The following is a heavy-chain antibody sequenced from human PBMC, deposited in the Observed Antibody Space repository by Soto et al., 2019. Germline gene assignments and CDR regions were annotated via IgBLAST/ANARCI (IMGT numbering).Heavy chain of an antibody. CDR2: VYHSGST. CDR3: ARAPQCDGLTGYQQQYFDY. V-gene: IGHV4-30-2*01. J-gene: IGHJ4*02. D-gene: IGHD3-9*01. CDR1: GGSISSGGYS. Sequence: QLQLQESGSGLVKPSQTLSLTCAVSGGSISSGGYSWSWIRQPPGKGLEWIGYVYHSGSTYYNPSHKSRFTISIDRSKNQFSLKRRSVTAADTAVYYCARAPQCDGLTGYQQQYFDYWGQGTLVTVSS.